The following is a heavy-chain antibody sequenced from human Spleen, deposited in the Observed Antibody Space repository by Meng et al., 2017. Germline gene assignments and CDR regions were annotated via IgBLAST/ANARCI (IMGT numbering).Heavy chain of an antibody. V-gene: IGHV3-74*01. CDR3: ARDHTGHPAVDY. D-gene: IGHD1-1*01. CDR2: ITSDGSIT. Sequence: EVQLVESGGGLVQPGGSLRLSCAASGFIFSSYWMHWVRQVPGKGLVWVSDITSDGSITRYADSLKGRFTISRDNSKNTLYLQMDSLRAEDTAVYYCARDHTGHPAVDYWGQGTLVTVSS. CDR1: GFIFSSYW. J-gene: IGHJ4*02.